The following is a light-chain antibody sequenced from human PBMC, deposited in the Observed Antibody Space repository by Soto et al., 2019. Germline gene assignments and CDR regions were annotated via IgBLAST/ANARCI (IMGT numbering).Light chain of an antibody. J-gene: IGLJ1*01. CDR3: QSYDSSLIGWV. Sequence: QSVLTQPPSMSGAPGQRVTISCTGSSSNIGAGYDVHWYQHLPGTAPKLLIFGNSDRPSGVPDRFSGSKSGTSASLAISGLQAEDEADYYSQSYDSSLIGWVFGTGTKVTVL. V-gene: IGLV1-40*01. CDR1: SSNIGAGYD. CDR2: GNS.